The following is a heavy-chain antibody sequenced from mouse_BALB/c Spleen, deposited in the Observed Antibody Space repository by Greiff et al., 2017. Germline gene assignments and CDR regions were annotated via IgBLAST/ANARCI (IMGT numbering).Heavy chain of an antibody. CDR3: ARADYYLYYFDY. J-gene: IGHJ2*01. CDR1: GFTFTDYY. CDR2: IRNKANGYTT. V-gene: IGHV7-3*02. Sequence: EVKLVESGGGLVQPGGSLRLSCATSGFTFTDYYMSWVRQPPGKALEWLGFIRNKANGYTTEYSASVQGRFTISRDNSQSILYLQMNTLRAEDSATYYCARADYYLYYFDYWGQGTTLTVSS. D-gene: IGHD1-1*01.